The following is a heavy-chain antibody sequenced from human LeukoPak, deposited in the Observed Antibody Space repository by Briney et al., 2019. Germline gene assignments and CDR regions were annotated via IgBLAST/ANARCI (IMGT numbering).Heavy chain of an antibody. V-gene: IGHV4-30-4*01. J-gene: IGHJ4*02. D-gene: IGHD4-23*01. CDR1: GGSNNSDDYY. Sequence: PSETLSLTCSVSGGSNNSDDYYWHWIRQPPGKGLEWIGYIYYSGSTYYNPSLKSRVTISVDTSKNQFSLKLSSVTAADTAVYYCARHGGDYGGDSGTYYFDFWGQGTLVTVSS. CDR3: ARHGGDYGGDSGTYYFDF. CDR2: IYYSGST.